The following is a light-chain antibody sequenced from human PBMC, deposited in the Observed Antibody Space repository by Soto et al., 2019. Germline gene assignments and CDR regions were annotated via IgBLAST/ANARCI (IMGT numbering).Light chain of an antibody. J-gene: IGLJ2*01. Sequence: QLVLTQSPSASASLGASVKLTCTLSSGHSSYAIAWHQQQPEKGPRYLMKLNSDGSHSKGDGIPDRFSGSSSGAERYLTISSLQSEEEADSDCQTWASGIEVFGGGTKVTVL. CDR1: SGHSSYA. V-gene: IGLV4-69*01. CDR3: QTWASGIEV. CDR2: LNSDGSH.